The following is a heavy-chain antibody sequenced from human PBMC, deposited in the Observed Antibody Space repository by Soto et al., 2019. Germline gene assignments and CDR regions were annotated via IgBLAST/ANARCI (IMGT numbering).Heavy chain of an antibody. Sequence: EVQLLESGGGLVQPGGSLRLSCAASGFTFSTYAMSWVRQAPGKGLEWVSAISGSGGSTYYADSVKGRFTISRDNSKTPLYLQMSSLRAEDTALYYCAKDRFYDDSSAYYYDAFDICGQGTMVTVYS. CDR3: AKDRFYDDSSAYYYDAFDI. CDR1: GFTFSTYA. V-gene: IGHV3-23*01. CDR2: ISGSGGST. J-gene: IGHJ3*02. D-gene: IGHD3-22*01.